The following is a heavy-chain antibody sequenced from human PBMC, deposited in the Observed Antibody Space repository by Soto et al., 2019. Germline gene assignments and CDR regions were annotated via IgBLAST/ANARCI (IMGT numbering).Heavy chain of an antibody. D-gene: IGHD2-8*01. Sequence: GGSLRLSCAASGFTFSSCGMHWVRQAPGKGLEWVAVISYDGSNKYYADSVKGRFTISRDNSKNTLYLQMNSLRAEDTAVYYCAKDLAPYCTNGVCTRAGAFDIWGQGTIVTVSS. CDR3: AKDLAPYCTNGVCTRAGAFDI. V-gene: IGHV3-30*18. CDR2: ISYDGSNK. J-gene: IGHJ3*02. CDR1: GFTFSSCG.